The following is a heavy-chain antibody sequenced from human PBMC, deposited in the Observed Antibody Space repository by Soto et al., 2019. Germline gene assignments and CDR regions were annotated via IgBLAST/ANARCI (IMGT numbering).Heavy chain of an antibody. CDR1: GYNFTSYY. Sequence: ASVKVSCKASGYNFTSYYMHWVRQAPGQGLEWMGIIDPSGGSTSYAQKIQGRVSMTRDTSTSTVYMDLSSLRSEDTAVYYCARDLTGGPTYYDFWSGYSPVDYWGLGTLVTVSS. V-gene: IGHV1-46*03. D-gene: IGHD3-3*01. CDR2: IDPSGGST. J-gene: IGHJ4*02. CDR3: ARDLTGGPTYYDFWSGYSPVDY.